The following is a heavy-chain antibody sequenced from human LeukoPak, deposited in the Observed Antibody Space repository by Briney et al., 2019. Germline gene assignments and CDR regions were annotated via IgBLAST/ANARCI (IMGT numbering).Heavy chain of an antibody. Sequence: GGPLRPSCAPPGFTSSSYSLTWAPQAPGKGLGGVSSISSSSSYIYYADSVKGRFTISRDNAKNSLYLQMNSLRAEDTAVYYCARVESDTAMVNYWGQGTLVTVSS. CDR2: ISSSSSYI. V-gene: IGHV3-21*01. D-gene: IGHD5-18*01. CDR1: GFTSSSYS. CDR3: ARVESDTAMVNY. J-gene: IGHJ4*02.